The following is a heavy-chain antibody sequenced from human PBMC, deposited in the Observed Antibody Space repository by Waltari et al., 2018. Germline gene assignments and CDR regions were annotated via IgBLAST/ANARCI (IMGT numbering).Heavy chain of an antibody. Sequence: QLQLQESGPGLVKPSGTLSLTCTVSSDSISSSYWWSWVRQPPGKGLEWIGQIHGSGRTNYNPSLESRVTISLDTSNNQFSLKVTSATASDTAVYYCARDRGRGLYLDSWGQGALVTVSP. CDR3: ARDRGRGLYLDS. D-gene: IGHD2-15*01. CDR1: SDSISSSYW. CDR2: IHGSGRT. V-gene: IGHV4-4*02. J-gene: IGHJ4*02.